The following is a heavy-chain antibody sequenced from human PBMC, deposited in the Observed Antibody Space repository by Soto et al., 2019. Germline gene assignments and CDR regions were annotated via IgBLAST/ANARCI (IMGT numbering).Heavy chain of an antibody. D-gene: IGHD3-10*01. J-gene: IGHJ4*02. CDR3: ASSYGSGYRAFDY. V-gene: IGHV1-69*02. Sequence: QVQLVQSGAEVKRPGSSVKVSYKDSGDTFTFYSINWVRQAPGLGLEWMGRINPILSMSNYAQRFQGRVTITSDKSTSTAYMELSSLRSEDTAIYYCASSYGSGYRAFDYWGQGALVTFSS. CDR1: GDTFTFYS. CDR2: INPILSMS.